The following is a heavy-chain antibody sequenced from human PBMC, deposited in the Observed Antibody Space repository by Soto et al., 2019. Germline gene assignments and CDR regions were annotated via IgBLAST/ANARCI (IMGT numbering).Heavy chain of an antibody. V-gene: IGHV4-30-4*01. CDR2: IHNSVST. J-gene: IGHJ4*02. Sequence: QVQLQESGPGLVTPSQTLSLTCTVSGGSISSGDYYWSWIRQPPGKGLEWIAYIHNSVSTHYNPSLKSRVTISVDTSKNQFSLKLSSVTAADTAVYYCARSRYSGSYFFDYWGQGILVTVSS. CDR1: GGSISSGDYY. D-gene: IGHD1-26*01. CDR3: ARSRYSGSYFFDY.